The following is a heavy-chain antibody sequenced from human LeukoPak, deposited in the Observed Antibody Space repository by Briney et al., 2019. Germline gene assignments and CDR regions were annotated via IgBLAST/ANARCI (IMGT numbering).Heavy chain of an antibody. CDR1: GFTFSSYG. J-gene: IGHJ4*02. Sequence: GGSLRLSCAASGFTFSSYGMNWVRQAPGKGLEWVSFISSSSSYIYYADSVKGRFTISRDNSNNRLYLQMNSLRVEDTALYHCGKFEAVGGWFGAPPRFWGQGTLVAVSS. V-gene: IGHV3-21*04. CDR2: ISSSSSYI. CDR3: GKFEAVGGWFGAPPRF. D-gene: IGHD3-10*01.